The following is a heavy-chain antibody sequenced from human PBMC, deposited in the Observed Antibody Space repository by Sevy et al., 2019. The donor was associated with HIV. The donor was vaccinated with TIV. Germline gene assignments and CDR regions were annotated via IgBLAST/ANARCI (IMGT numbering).Heavy chain of an antibody. Sequence: GGSLRLSCAASGFTFSSYGMHWVRQAPGKGLEWVAVIWYDGSNKYYAHSVKGRFTISRDNSKNTLYLQMNSLRAEDTAVYYCARATDYGDYDAFDIWGQGTMVTVSS. CDR3: ARATDYGDYDAFDI. V-gene: IGHV3-33*01. D-gene: IGHD4-17*01. J-gene: IGHJ3*02. CDR1: GFTFSSYG. CDR2: IWYDGSNK.